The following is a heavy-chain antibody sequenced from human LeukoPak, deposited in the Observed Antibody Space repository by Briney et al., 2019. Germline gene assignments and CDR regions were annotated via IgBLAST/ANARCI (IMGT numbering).Heavy chain of an antibody. J-gene: IGHJ4*02. D-gene: IGHD1-26*01. CDR3: AIPSIVGAKYY. CDR2: ISGSGGST. Sequence: GGSLRLSCAASGFTFSSYAMSWVRQAPGKGLEWVSAISGSGGSTYYADSVKGRFTISRDNSKNTLYQQMNSLRAEDTAVYYCAIPSIVGAKYYWDQGTLVTVSS. CDR1: GFTFSSYA. V-gene: IGHV3-23*01.